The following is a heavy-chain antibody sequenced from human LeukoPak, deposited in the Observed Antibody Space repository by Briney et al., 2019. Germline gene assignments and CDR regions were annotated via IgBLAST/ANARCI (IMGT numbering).Heavy chain of an antibody. CDR3: ARLWKFWGAFDI. J-gene: IGHJ3*02. D-gene: IGHD3-16*01. CDR2: KKEDGSEK. Sequence: GGSLRLSCAASGFTFSNYWMSWVRQAPGKGLEWVANKKEDGSEKYYVDSVKGQFTISRDNAKNPLYLQMNSLRVEDTAVYYCARLWKFWGAFDIWGQGTMVTVSS. V-gene: IGHV3-7*01. CDR1: GFTFSNYW.